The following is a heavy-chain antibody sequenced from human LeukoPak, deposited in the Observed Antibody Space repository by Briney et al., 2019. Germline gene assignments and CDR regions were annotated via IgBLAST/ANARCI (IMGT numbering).Heavy chain of an antibody. Sequence: PSETLSLTCTVSGGSISSSSYYWGWIRQPPGKGLEWIGSIYYSGSTYYNPSLKSRVTISVDTSKNQFSLKLSSVTAADTAVYYCARDRSSGWYVYWGQGTLVTVSS. D-gene: IGHD6-19*01. CDR3: ARDRSSGWYVY. V-gene: IGHV4-39*02. J-gene: IGHJ4*02. CDR1: GGSISSSSYY. CDR2: IYYSGST.